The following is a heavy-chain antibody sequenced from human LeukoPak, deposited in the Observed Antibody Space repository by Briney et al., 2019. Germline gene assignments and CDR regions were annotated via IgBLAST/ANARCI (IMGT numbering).Heavy chain of an antibody. D-gene: IGHD4-17*01. CDR3: ARGPPTVQDAFDI. V-gene: IGHV1-69*06. Sequence: ASVKVSCKASGGTFSSYAISWVRQAPGQGLEWMGGIIPIFGTANYAQKFQGRVTITADKSTSTAYMELSSLRSEDTAVYYCARGPPTVQDAFDIWGQGTMVTVSS. CDR2: IIPIFGTA. CDR1: GGTFSSYA. J-gene: IGHJ3*02.